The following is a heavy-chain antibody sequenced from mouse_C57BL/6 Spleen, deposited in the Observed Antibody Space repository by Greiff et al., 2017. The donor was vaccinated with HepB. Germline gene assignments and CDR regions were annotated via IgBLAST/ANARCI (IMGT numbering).Heavy chain of an antibody. Sequence: QVQLQQPGAELVKPGASVKLSCKASGYTFTSYWMQWVKQRPGQGLEWIGEIDPSDSYTNYNQKFKGKATLTVDTSSSTAYMQLSSLTSEDSAVYYCARGATEEGDWGQGTTLTVSS. CDR1: GYTFTSYW. J-gene: IGHJ2*01. CDR3: ARGATEEGD. CDR2: IDPSDSYT. D-gene: IGHD3-1*01. V-gene: IGHV1-50*01.